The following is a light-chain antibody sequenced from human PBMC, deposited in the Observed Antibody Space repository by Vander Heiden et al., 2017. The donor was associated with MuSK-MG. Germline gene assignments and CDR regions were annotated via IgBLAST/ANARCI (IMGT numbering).Light chain of an antibody. CDR1: SSDVGGYNY. CDR2: EVS. J-gene: IGLJ3*02. CDR3: SSYTRSSTGV. V-gene: IGLV2-14*01. Sequence: QSALTQPASVSGAPGPSLTISCTGTSSDVGGYNYVTWYQQNPGKAPKHMIDEVSNRPSGVSNRFSGSKSGNTASLTISGLQAEDEADYYCSSYTRSSTGVFGGGTKLTVL.